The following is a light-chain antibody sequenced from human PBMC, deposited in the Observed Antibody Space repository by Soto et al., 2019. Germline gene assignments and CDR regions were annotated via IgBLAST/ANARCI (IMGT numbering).Light chain of an antibody. CDR1: QSVSSSY. J-gene: IGKJ1*01. V-gene: IGKV3-20*01. CDR2: GAS. Sequence: EIVLTQYPAPPCLSPGERATLSCRASQSVSSSYLAWYQQKPGQAPRLLIYGASSRATGIPDRFSGSGSGTDFSLTISSLEPEDFAVFYCQQYDGSSTFGQGTEVDIK. CDR3: QQYDGSST.